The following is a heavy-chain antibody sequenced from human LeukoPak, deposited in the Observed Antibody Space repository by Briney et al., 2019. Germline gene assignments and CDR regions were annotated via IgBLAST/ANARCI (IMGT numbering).Heavy chain of an antibody. CDR2: INWNGGST. J-gene: IGHJ3*02. V-gene: IGHV3-20*04. D-gene: IGHD3-22*01. CDR3: ARDYYDSSGYYYAVGDAFDI. Sequence: GGSLRLSCAASGFTFDEYVMSWVRQAPGKGLEWVSGINWNGGSTVYADSVKGRFTISRDNAKNSLYLQMNSLRAEDTAVYYCARDYYDSSGYYYAVGDAFDIWGQGTMVTVSS. CDR1: GFTFDEYV.